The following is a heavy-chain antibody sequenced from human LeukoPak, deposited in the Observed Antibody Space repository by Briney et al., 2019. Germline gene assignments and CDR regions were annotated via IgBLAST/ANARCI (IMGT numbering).Heavy chain of an antibody. D-gene: IGHD3-16*01. CDR3: ARDPGDRFDY. J-gene: IGHJ4*02. CDR2: INHSGST. CDR1: GGSFSGYY. Sequence: SETLSLTCAVYGGSFSGYYWSWIRQPPGKGLEWIGEINHSGSTNYNPSLKSRVTISVDTSKNQFSLKLSSVTAADTAVYYCARDPGDRFDYWGQGTLVTVSS. V-gene: IGHV4-34*01.